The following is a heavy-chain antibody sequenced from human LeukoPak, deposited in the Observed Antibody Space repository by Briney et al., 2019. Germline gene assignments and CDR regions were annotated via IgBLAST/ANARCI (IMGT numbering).Heavy chain of an antibody. CDR2: LSYDGSNK. D-gene: IGHD3-16*01. J-gene: IGHJ6*03. CDR1: GYTFSNYA. V-gene: IGHV3-30*04. CDR3: AKSLATSYYYMDV. Sequence: GGSLRLSCAASGYTFSNYAVHWVRQAPGKGLEWVAVLSYDGSNKFYVDSVKGRFTISRDNSKNTLHLQKNSLRDQDTAVYDCAKSLATSYYYMDVWGKGTTVTVSS.